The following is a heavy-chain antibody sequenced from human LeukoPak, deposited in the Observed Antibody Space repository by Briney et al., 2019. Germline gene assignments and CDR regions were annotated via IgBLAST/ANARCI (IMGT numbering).Heavy chain of an antibody. CDR3: ARSWTPTNFHYYGSGSLIRYYFDH. CDR2: INPSGGST. D-gene: IGHD3-10*01. Sequence: ASVKVSCKASGYTFTSYYMHWMRQAPGQGLEWMGIINPSGGSTSYAQKFQGRVTMTRDTSTSTVYMELSSLRSEDTAVYYCARSWTPTNFHYYGSGSLIRYYFDHGRQGPLVTVPT. J-gene: IGHJ4*02. CDR1: GYTFTSYY. V-gene: IGHV1-46*01.